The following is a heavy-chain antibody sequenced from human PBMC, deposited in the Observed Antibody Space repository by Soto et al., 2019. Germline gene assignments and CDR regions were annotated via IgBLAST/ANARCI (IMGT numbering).Heavy chain of an antibody. CDR3: AMVDNYVTHPPQYV. D-gene: IGHD3-16*01. Sequence: QVQLVQSGDEMKKPGASVRVSCKASGYIFVNYGIAWVRQAPGQGLEWMVWISPYTGDTHSASKVQGRLTMSTDTSTHKAYMVLGSLTSDDTAVYYWAMVDNYVTHPPQYVWGQGTTVTVSS. J-gene: IGHJ6*02. V-gene: IGHV1-18*01. CDR1: GYIFVNYG. CDR2: ISPYTGDT.